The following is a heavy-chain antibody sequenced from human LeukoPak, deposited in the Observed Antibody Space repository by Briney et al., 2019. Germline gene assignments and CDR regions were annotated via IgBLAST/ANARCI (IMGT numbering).Heavy chain of an antibody. CDR3: SRESGPFCPFGY. V-gene: IGHV4/OR15-8*02. D-gene: IGHD1-26*01. CDR2: ISLAGQT. Sequence: KPSETLSLTCGVSGGSISGTNWWSWVRQPPGQGLEWIGEISLAGQTNYNPSLNGRVTMSLDKYSNQLSLHLTSVTAADTATYFCSRESGPFCPFGYWGQGTLVIVSS. J-gene: IGHJ4*02. CDR1: GGSISGTNW.